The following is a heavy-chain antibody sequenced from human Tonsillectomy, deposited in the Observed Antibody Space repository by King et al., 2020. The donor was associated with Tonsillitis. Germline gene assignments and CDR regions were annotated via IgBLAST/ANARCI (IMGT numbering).Heavy chain of an antibody. D-gene: IGHD6-13*01. CDR3: AGWYSSTWRLDY. CDR1: GFTFSNYS. V-gene: IGHV3-21*01. J-gene: IGHJ4*02. Sequence: EVQLVESGGGLVKPGGSLRLSCAASGFTFSNYSMNWVRQAPGKGLEWVSSISSSSSYIYYADSLKGRFTISRDNAKNSLYLQMNSLRAEDTAVYYCAGWYSSTWRLDYWGQGTLVTVSS. CDR2: ISSSSSYI.